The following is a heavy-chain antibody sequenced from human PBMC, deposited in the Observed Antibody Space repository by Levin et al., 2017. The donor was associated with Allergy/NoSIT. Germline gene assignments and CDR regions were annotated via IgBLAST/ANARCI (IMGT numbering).Heavy chain of an antibody. Sequence: ETLSLTCAASGFTFDDYGMSWVRQAPGKGLEWVSGINWNGGSTGYADSVKGRFTISRDNAKNSLYLQMNSLRAEDTALYHCARGGEDFDYWGQGTLVTVSS. CDR2: INWNGGST. CDR1: GFTFDDYG. CDR3: ARGGEDFDY. D-gene: IGHD3-16*01. V-gene: IGHV3-20*01. J-gene: IGHJ4*02.